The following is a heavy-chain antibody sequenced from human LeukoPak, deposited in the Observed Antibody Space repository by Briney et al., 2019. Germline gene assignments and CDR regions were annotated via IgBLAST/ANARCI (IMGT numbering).Heavy chain of an antibody. CDR1: GDSINNYV. CDR3: ARHKRLDP. J-gene: IGHJ5*02. V-gene: IGHV4-59*01. Sequence: SETLSLTCTVSGDSINNYVWTWIRQPPGKGLEWIGYIYYSGSTNYNPSLKTRVTISLDRSKNQFSLNLSSVTAADTAVYYCARHKRLDPWGQGTLVTVSS. CDR2: IYYSGST.